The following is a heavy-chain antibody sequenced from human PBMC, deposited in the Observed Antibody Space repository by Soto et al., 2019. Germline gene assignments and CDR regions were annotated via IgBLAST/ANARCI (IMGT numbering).Heavy chain of an antibody. CDR2: IAYDGSDK. Sequence: SLRLSCAASGFTFSSYGMHWVRQAPGKGLEWVAVIAYDGSDKYYADSVKGRFTISRDNSRNTLYLQMNSLRAEDTAVYYCAKSQWEPTAVLGAFDTWGQGTMVTVSS. D-gene: IGHD1-26*01. CDR3: AKSQWEPTAVLGAFDT. CDR1: GFTFSSYG. J-gene: IGHJ3*02. V-gene: IGHV3-30*18.